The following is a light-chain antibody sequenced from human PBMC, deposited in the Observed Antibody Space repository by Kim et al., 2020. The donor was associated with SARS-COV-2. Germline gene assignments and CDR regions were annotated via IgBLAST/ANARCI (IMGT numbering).Light chain of an antibody. V-gene: IGKV3-15*01. Sequence: EIVMTQSPATLSVSPGERATLSCRASQSIASNLAWYQQKPGQPPRLLIYRASTGATGLPARFSGSGSGTEFTLTISSLQSEDFAVYYCHQYNDLPRTFGQGTKVDIK. CDR2: RAS. CDR1: QSIASN. CDR3: HQYNDLPRT. J-gene: IGKJ1*01.